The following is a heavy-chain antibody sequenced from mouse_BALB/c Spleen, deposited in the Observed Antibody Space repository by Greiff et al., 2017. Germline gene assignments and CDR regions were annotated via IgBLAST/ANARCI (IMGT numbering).Heavy chain of an antibody. CDR3: ARSNYGNYDAMDY. V-gene: IGHV1S137*01. CDR2: ISTYYGDA. CDR1: GYTFTDYA. D-gene: IGHD2-1*01. J-gene: IGHJ4*01. Sequence: VQLQQSGAELVRPGVSVKISCKGSGYTFTDYAMHWVKQSHAKSLEWIGVISTYYGDASYNQKFKGKATMTVDKSSSTAYMELARLTSEDSAIYYCARSNYGNYDAMDYWGQGTSVTVSS.